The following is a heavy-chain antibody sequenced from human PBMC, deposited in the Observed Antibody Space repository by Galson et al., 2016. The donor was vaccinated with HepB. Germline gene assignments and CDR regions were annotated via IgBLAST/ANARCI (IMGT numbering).Heavy chain of an antibody. J-gene: IGHJ4*02. Sequence: SLRLSCAASGFTFSTYAMHWVRQAPGKGLEWVALIWHDGNTKYYVDSVKGRFTISRDNSKNTLYLQMNSLRADDTAVYYCAKGRYDWNDDLSFWGQGTLVTVSA. V-gene: IGHV3-33*06. D-gene: IGHD1-20*01. CDR3: AKGRYDWNDDLSF. CDR1: GFTFSTYA. CDR2: IWHDGNTK.